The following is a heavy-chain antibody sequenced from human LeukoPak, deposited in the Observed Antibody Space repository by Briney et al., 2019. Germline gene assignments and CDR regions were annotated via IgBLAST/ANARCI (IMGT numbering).Heavy chain of an antibody. Sequence: GGSLRLSCAASGFTFSNYWMSWVSQAPGKGPEWVANMKQDGGEIYYVDSVKGRFTISRDNAQNSLYLHMNSLRAEDTAVYYCVRDKIVGATKNDYWGQGILVTVSS. D-gene: IGHD1-26*01. CDR1: GFTFSNYW. J-gene: IGHJ4*02. CDR2: MKQDGGEI. CDR3: VRDKIVGATKNDY. V-gene: IGHV3-7*03.